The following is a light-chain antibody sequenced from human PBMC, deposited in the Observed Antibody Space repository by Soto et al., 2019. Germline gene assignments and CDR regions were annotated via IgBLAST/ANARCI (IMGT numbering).Light chain of an antibody. CDR1: QGISSY. J-gene: IGKJ3*01. V-gene: IGKV1-8*01. CDR3: QQYYTYPLT. Sequence: AILMTQAPSSLSASTGDRVTITCRASQGISSYLAWYQQKPGKAPKLLIYAASTLQSGVPSRFGGSGSGTDFTLTLSCLQSEDFATYYCQQYYTYPLTFGPGTKVDI. CDR2: AAS.